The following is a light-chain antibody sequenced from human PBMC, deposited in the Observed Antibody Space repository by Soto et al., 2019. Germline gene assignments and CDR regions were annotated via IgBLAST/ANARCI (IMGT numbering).Light chain of an antibody. Sequence: EIVMTQSPATLSVSPGERATLSCRASQSVSSNLAWYQQKPGQAPRLLIYGASTRATGIPARFSGSGSGTEFTLTISSLQSEDFAVYYCQQYSTYPWTFGQGTKV. CDR2: GAS. CDR3: QQYSTYPWT. CDR1: QSVSSN. J-gene: IGKJ1*01. V-gene: IGKV3-15*01.